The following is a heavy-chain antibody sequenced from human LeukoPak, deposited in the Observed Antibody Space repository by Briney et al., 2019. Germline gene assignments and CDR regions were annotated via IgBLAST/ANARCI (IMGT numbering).Heavy chain of an antibody. CDR2: IYYSGST. CDR3: ARDKLSFGSRYNWFDP. CDR1: GGSISSYY. Sequence: SETLPLTCTVSGGSISSYYWSWIRQPPGKGLEWIGYIYYSGSTNYNPSLKSRVTISVDTSKNQFSLKLSSVTAADTAVYYCARDKLSFGSRYNWFDPWGQGSLVTVSS. J-gene: IGHJ5*02. D-gene: IGHD3-16*01. V-gene: IGHV4-59*01.